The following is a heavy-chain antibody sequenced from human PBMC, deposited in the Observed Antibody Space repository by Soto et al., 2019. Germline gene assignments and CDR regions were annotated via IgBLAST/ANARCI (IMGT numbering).Heavy chain of an antibody. D-gene: IGHD3-3*01. V-gene: IGHV4-59*01. CDR3: ARDRRGITIFGVVPWFDP. CDR2: IYYSGST. CDR1: GGSISSYY. J-gene: IGHJ5*02. Sequence: PSETLSLTCTVSGGSISSYYWSWIRQPPGKGLEWIGYIYYSGSTNYNPSLKSRVTISVDTSKNQFSLKLSSVTAADTAVYYCARDRRGITIFGVVPWFDPWGQGTLVTVSS.